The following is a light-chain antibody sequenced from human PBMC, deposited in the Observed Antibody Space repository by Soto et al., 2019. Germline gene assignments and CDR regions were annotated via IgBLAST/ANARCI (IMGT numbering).Light chain of an antibody. J-gene: IGLJ3*02. Sequence: QLVLTQSPSAYASLGASVKLTCTLSSGHSSYTIAWHQQQPEKGPRYLMTLNSDGRHSKGDGIPDRFSGSSSGAERYLSISSLQSEDEADYYCQTWGTGIEVFGGGTKLTVL. V-gene: IGLV4-69*01. CDR2: LNSDGRH. CDR1: SGHSSYT. CDR3: QTWGTGIEV.